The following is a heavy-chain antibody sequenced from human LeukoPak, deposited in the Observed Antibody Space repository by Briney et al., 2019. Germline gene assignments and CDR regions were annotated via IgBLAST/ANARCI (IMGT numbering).Heavy chain of an antibody. CDR2: IFYSGSI. Sequence: SETLSLTCTVSGGSISSYYWSWIRQPPGKGLEWSGYIFYSGSINYNPSLKSRVTISVDTSKNQFSLKLTSVTAADTAVYYCARLSTVVTGYSFDIWGQGTMVTVSS. CDR1: GGSISSYY. CDR3: ARLSTVVTGYSFDI. D-gene: IGHD4-23*01. V-gene: IGHV4-59*08. J-gene: IGHJ3*02.